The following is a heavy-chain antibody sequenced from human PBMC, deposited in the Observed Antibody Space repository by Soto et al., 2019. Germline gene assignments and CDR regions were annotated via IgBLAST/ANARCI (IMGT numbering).Heavy chain of an antibody. CDR1: GGSIRTYY. CDR2: IHYSGVT. Sequence: PSETLSLTCSVSGGSIRTYYWNWIRQPPGGGLEWIAYIHYSGVTNYSPSLRGRVSISIDRSNNEFSLKVSSVTAADMAVYYCARDRAEGSSSTPAGGMDVWGPGTTVTVSS. CDR3: ARDRAEGSSSTPAGGMDV. V-gene: IGHV4-59*01. D-gene: IGHD6-6*01. J-gene: IGHJ6*02.